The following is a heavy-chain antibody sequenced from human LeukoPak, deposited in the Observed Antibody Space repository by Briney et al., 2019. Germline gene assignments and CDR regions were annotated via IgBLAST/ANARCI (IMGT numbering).Heavy chain of an antibody. Sequence: GSLRLSCAASGITFSSYGMHWVRQAPGKGLEWVAVISYDGSDKYYADSVKGRFTISRDNSKNTLYLEMNSLRAEDTAVYYCAKDLYYHDSSGFPPYGVDVWGQGTTVTVSS. CDR1: GITFSSYG. V-gene: IGHV3-30*18. CDR2: ISYDGSDK. D-gene: IGHD3-22*01. J-gene: IGHJ6*02. CDR3: AKDLYYHDSSGFPPYGVDV.